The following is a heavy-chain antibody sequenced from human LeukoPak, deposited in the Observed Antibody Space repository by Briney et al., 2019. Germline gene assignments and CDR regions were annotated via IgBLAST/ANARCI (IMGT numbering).Heavy chain of an antibody. J-gene: IGHJ5*02. CDR2: IYPSGT. CDR1: GDSIGSNY. V-gene: IGHV4-4*07. D-gene: IGHD1-26*01. CDR3: AKSSGSYRP. Sequence: PSETLSLTCTVSGDSIGSNYWSWIRRPAGKGLEWIGRIYPSGTNYNPSLKSRVTISVDKSKNQVSLKLISVTAADTAMYYCAKSSGSYRPWGQGTLVTVSS.